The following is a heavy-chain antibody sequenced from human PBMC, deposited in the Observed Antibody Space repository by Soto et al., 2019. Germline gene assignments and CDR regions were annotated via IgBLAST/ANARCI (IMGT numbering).Heavy chain of an antibody. CDR2: ISNDGSVK. V-gene: IGHV3-30*18. Sequence: GRSLRLSCAASGFTFSSYGIHWVRQAPGKGLEWVALISNDGSVKSYADSVKGRFTISRDTSKNTVYLQMNSLRAEDTAVYHCAKDRRVNYYDSSGLDDWGQGTLVTVSS. CDR3: AKDRRVNYYDSSGLDD. D-gene: IGHD3-22*01. CDR1: GFTFSSYG. J-gene: IGHJ4*02.